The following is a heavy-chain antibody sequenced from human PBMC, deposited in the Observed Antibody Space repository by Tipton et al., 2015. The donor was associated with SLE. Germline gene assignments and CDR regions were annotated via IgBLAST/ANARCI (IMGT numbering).Heavy chain of an antibody. D-gene: IGHD3-10*01. Sequence: TLSLTCTVSGGSISSGGYYWSWIRQHPGKGLEWIGYMYYSGSTYYNPSLKSRVTISVDTSKNQFSLKLSSVTAADTAVYYCARQSSVRYFDYWGQGTLVTVSS. CDR3: ARQSSVRYFDY. J-gene: IGHJ4*02. CDR2: MYYSGST. V-gene: IGHV4-31*03. CDR1: GGSISSGGYY.